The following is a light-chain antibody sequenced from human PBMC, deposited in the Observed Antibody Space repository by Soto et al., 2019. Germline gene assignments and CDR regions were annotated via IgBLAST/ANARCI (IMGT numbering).Light chain of an antibody. CDR2: EVS. CDR1: SSDVGGYNY. V-gene: IGLV2-14*01. J-gene: IGLJ1*01. CDR3: SSYTSSRAYV. Sequence: QSFLTQPASVSGSPGQSITISCTGTSSDVGGYNYVSWYQQQSGKAPKLMIHEVSNRPSGVSNRLSGSKSGNTASLTISGLQAEDEADYYCSSYTSSRAYVFGIGTKVTVL.